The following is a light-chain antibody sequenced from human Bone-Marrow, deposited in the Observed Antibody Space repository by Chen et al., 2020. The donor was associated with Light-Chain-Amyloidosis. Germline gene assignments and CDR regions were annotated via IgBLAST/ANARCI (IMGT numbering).Light chain of an antibody. J-gene: IGLJ1*01. CDR1: SGDVGTYNY. Sequence: QSALTQPASVSGSPGQSITISCTGTSGDVGTYNYVSWYQQHPGKAPKVMIYAVSNRPSGVYNRVSGSKSGNTDSLTISGLQAEDEADDYCSSFTSSSSYVFGPGTKVTVL. CDR3: SSFTSSSSYV. V-gene: IGLV2-14*01. CDR2: AVS.